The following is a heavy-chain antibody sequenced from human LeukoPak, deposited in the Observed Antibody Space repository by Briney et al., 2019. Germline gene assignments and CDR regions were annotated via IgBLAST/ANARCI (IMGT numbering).Heavy chain of an antibody. CDR1: GGSISSGGYY. CDR2: IYYSGST. J-gene: IGHJ4*02. Sequence: SETLSLTCTVSGGSISSGGYYWSWIRQHPGKGLEWIGYIYYSGSTYHNPSLKSRVTISVDTSKNQFSLKLSSVTAADTDVYYCARIVVVTATSVYFDYWGQGTLVTVSS. D-gene: IGHD2-21*02. V-gene: IGHV4-31*03. CDR3: ARIVVVTATSVYFDY.